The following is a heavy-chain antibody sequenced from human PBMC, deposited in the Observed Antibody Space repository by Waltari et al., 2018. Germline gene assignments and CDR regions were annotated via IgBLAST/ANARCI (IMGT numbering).Heavy chain of an antibody. CDR1: NASITSGVYF. CDR2: IYYSGRT. J-gene: IGHJ4*02. CDR3: VRQAPDSSGFFPNYFDS. V-gene: IGHV4-39*01. D-gene: IGHD3-22*01. Sequence: QLQLNMSGPGLVKPSETLSLTCAVSNASITSGVYFWGWIRQPPGTGLECVGFIYYSGRTFYNPSLKSRVTISVDKSKNLFSLRLRSVTAAETAVYYCVRQAPDSSGFFPNYFDSWGQGTLVTVSS.